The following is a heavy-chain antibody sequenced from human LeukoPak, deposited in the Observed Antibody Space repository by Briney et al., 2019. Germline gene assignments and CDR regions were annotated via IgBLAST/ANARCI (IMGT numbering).Heavy chain of an antibody. Sequence: PGRSLRLSCAASGFTFDDYAMHWVRQAPGKGLEWVSGISWNSGSIGYADSVKGRFTISRDNAKNSLYLQMNSLRAEDTALYYCAKDGLQEVFGHFDYWGQGTLVTVSS. V-gene: IGHV3-9*01. J-gene: IGHJ4*02. D-gene: IGHD3-3*01. CDR2: ISWNSGSI. CDR3: AKDGLQEVFGHFDY. CDR1: GFTFDDYA.